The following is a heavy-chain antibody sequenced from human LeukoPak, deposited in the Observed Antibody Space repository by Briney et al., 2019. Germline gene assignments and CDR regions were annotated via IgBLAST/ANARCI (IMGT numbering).Heavy chain of an antibody. CDR1: GGSISSSNW. Sequence: SETLSLTCAVSGGSISSSNWWSWGRQPPGKGLEWIGEIYHSGSTNSNPSLKSRVTISVDKSKNRFSLKLSSVTAADTAVYYCARLGGRGYCSSSSCRGNWFDPWGQGTLVTVSS. J-gene: IGHJ5*02. CDR3: ARLGGRGYCSSSSCRGNWFDP. V-gene: IGHV4-4*02. CDR2: IYHSGST. D-gene: IGHD2-15*01.